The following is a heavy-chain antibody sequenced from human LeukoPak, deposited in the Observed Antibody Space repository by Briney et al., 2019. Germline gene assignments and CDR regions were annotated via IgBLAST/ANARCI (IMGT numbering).Heavy chain of an antibody. Sequence: PSETLSLTCTVSGGSISSGDYYWSWIRQHPGKGLEWIGCIYYSGSTHYNASLKSRVTISIDTSKNQFSLKLSSVTAADTAVYYCARFYSYDYFDYWGQGTLVTVSS. CDR1: GGSISSGDYY. CDR2: IYYSGST. CDR3: ARFYSYDYFDY. J-gene: IGHJ4*02. D-gene: IGHD5-18*01. V-gene: IGHV4-31*03.